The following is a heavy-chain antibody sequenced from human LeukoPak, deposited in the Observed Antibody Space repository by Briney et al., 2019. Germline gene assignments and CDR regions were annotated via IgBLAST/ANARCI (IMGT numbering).Heavy chain of an antibody. CDR3: AKERVAVTEGVIDY. Sequence: GGSLRLSCAASGFTFTSYGMHRVRQAPGKGLEWVACIRYDGSNKYYADSVKGRFTISRDKSKNTLYLQMNSLRPEDTAVYYCAKERVAVTEGVIDYWGQGTLVTVSS. V-gene: IGHV3-30*02. CDR2: IRYDGSNK. CDR1: GFTFTSYG. D-gene: IGHD6-19*01. J-gene: IGHJ4*02.